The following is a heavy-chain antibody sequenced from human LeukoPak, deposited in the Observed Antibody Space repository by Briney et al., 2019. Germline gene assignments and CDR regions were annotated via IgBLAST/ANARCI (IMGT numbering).Heavy chain of an antibody. V-gene: IGHV1-8*01. D-gene: IGHD3-10*01. J-gene: IGHJ5*02. Sequence: ASVKVSCKASGYTLTSYDINWVRQATGQGLEWMGWMNPNSGNTGYAQKFQGRVTMTRNTSISTAYMELSSLRSEDTAVYYCARGRGGYYGSGSYYYPWGQGTLVTVSS. CDR2: MNPNSGNT. CDR3: ARGRGGYYGSGSYYYP. CDR1: GYTLTSYD.